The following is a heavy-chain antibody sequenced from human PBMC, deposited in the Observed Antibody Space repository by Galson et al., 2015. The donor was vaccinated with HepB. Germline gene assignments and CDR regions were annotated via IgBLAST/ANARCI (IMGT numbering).Heavy chain of an antibody. V-gene: IGHV5-51*01. D-gene: IGHD4-23*01. CDR3: ARLPGAYGGNSGDYYYYYGMDV. J-gene: IGHJ6*02. CDR1: GYSFTSYW. CDR2: IYPGDSDT. Sequence: QSGAEVKKPGESLKISCKGSGYSFTSYWIGWVRQMPGKGLEWMGIIYPGDSDTRYSPSFQGQVTISADRSISTAYLQWSSLKASDTAMYYCARLPGAYGGNSGDYYYYYGMDVWGQGTTVTVSS.